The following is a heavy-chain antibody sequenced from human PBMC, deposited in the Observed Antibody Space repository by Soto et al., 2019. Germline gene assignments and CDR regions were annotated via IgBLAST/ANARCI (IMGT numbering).Heavy chain of an antibody. D-gene: IGHD2-2*02. V-gene: IGHV2-5*01. CDR2: IYWNDDK. Sequence: SGPTLVNTTPTLTLTCTVSGFSLTPEGVGVGWVRQPPGQALEWLAVIYWNDDKHHSPSLKSRLTITKDTSKNQVVLTMTNMDPVDTAKYYCTRIKYTRATDYWGQGTLVTVSS. CDR3: TRIKYTRATDY. J-gene: IGHJ4*02. CDR1: GFSLTPEGVG.